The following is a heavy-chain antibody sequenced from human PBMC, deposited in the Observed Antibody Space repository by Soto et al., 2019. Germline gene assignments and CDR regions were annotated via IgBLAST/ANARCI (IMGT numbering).Heavy chain of an antibody. Sequence: GASVKVSCKASGYTFTSYYMHWVRQAPGQGLEWMGIINPSGGSTSYAQKFQGRVTMTRDASTSTVYMELSSLRSEDTAVYYCARDYSGYDCLDYWGQGTLVTVSS. CDR1: GYTFTSYY. D-gene: IGHD5-12*01. V-gene: IGHV1-46*01. CDR2: INPSGGST. J-gene: IGHJ4*02. CDR3: ARDYSGYDCLDY.